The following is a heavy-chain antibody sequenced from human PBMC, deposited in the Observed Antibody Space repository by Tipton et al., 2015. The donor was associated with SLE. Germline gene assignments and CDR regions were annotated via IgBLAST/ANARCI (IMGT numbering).Heavy chain of an antibody. D-gene: IGHD3-9*01. J-gene: IGHJ4*02. Sequence: TLSLTCAVYGGSFSGYYWSWIRQPPGKGLEWIGYIYYSGSTNYNPSLKSRVPISVDTSKNQFSLKLSSVTAADTAVYYCARVLYDILTGDYFDCWGQGTLVTVSS. V-gene: IGHV4-59*07. CDR2: IYYSGST. CDR1: GGSFSGYY. CDR3: ARVLYDILTGDYFDC.